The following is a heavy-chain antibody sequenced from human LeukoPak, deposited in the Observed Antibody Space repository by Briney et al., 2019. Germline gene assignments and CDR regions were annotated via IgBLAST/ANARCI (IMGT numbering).Heavy chain of an antibody. CDR1: GGSISSSNW. CDR2: IYHSGST. D-gene: IGHD6-19*01. Sequence: SETLSLTCAVSGGSISSSNWWSWVRQPPGKGLEWIGEIYHSGSTNYNPSLKSRVTISVDKSKNQFSLKLSSVTAADTAVYYCARERTRPRPAVAGTGGDAFDIWGQGTMVTVSS. V-gene: IGHV4-4*02. J-gene: IGHJ3*02. CDR3: ARERTRPRPAVAGTGGDAFDI.